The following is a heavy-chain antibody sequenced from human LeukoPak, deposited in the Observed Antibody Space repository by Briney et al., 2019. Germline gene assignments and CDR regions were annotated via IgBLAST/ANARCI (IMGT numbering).Heavy chain of an antibody. CDR3: AREGYYDISTGYYHNWFDP. Sequence: PSETLSLTCTVSGGSISGYFWSWIRQPPGKGLEWIGYIYYSGSTNYNPSLESRVTMSVDTSKNQFSLKLASVTAADTAVYYCAREGYYDISTGYYHNWFDPWGQGTLVTVSS. D-gene: IGHD3-9*01. CDR2: IYYSGST. CDR1: GGSISGYF. V-gene: IGHV4-59*01. J-gene: IGHJ5*02.